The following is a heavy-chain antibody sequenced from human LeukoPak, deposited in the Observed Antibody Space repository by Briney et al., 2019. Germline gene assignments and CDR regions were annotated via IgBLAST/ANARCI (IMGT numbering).Heavy chain of an antibody. Sequence: SETLSLTCTVSGGSISSYYWSCIRQRAGKGLEWIGRIYTSGSTTYNPSLKSRVTISGDTSENQFSLRLSSVTAADTAVYYCARASYSYDISGWVPFDYWGQGTLVTVSS. V-gene: IGHV4-4*07. CDR1: GGSISSYY. D-gene: IGHD3-22*01. CDR3: ARASYSYDISGWVPFDY. CDR2: IYTSGST. J-gene: IGHJ4*02.